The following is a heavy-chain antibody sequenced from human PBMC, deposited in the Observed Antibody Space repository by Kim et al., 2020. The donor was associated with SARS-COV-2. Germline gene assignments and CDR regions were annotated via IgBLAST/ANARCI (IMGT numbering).Heavy chain of an antibody. CDR2: INHSGST. V-gene: IGHV4-34*01. Sequence: SETLSLTCAVYGGSFSGYYWSWIRQPPGKGLEWIGEINHSGSTHYNPSLKSRVTISVDTSKNQFSLKLSSVTAAYTAVYYCSRGRYDYVWGSYRFNWFDPWGEGTRGTVCS. CDR3: SRGRYDYVWGSYRFNWFDP. D-gene: IGHD3-16*02. CDR1: GGSFSGYY. J-gene: IGHJ5*02.